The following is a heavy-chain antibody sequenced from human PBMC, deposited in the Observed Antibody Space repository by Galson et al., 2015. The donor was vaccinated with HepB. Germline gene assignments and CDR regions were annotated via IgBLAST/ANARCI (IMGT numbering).Heavy chain of an antibody. Sequence: SLRLSCAASGFTFNNAWMSWVRQAPGEGLEWVGRIRSRAYGGTTDYAAPVKGRFTISREDSETTLYLHMNSLRTEDTAVYYCTTGAPMTTDSRFVHWGQGTLVAVSS. D-gene: IGHD1-14*01. CDR3: TTGAPMTTDSRFVH. CDR2: IRSRAYGGTT. J-gene: IGHJ4*02. V-gene: IGHV3-15*01. CDR1: GFTFNNAW.